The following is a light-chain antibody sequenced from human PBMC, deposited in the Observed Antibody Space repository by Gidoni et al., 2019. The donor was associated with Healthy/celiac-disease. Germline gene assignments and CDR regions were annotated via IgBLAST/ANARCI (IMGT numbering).Light chain of an antibody. CDR2: AAS. J-gene: IGKJ2*01. V-gene: IGKV1-9*01. CDR3: QQLNSYPNT. CDR1: QGISSY. Sequence: DIQLTQSPSFLSASVGVRVTITCRASQGISSYLAWYQQKPGKAPKLLIYAASTLQSGVPSRFSGSGSGTEFTLTISSLQPEDFATYYCQQLNSYPNTFGQGTKLEIK.